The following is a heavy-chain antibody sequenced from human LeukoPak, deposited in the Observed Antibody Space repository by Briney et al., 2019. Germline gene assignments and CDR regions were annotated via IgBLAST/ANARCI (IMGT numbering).Heavy chain of an antibody. D-gene: IGHD1-26*01. Sequence: GGSLRLSCAVSGFTFSSHWMSWVRQAPGKGQEWVANIKQDGSEKYYVDSVKGRFTISRDNAKNSLYLQMNSLRAEDTAVYYCARDLVGATSYWGQGTLATVSS. CDR1: GFTFSSHW. CDR3: ARDLVGATSY. V-gene: IGHV3-7*01. J-gene: IGHJ4*02. CDR2: IKQDGSEK.